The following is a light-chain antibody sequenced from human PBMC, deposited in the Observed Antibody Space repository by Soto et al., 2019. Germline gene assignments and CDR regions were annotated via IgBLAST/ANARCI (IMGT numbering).Light chain of an antibody. V-gene: IGKV3-20*01. CDR1: QSVSSSY. J-gene: IGKJ1*01. CDR2: GAS. Sequence: EILLTQSPGTLTLSPGERATLSCRASQSVSSSYLAWYQQKRGQAPRLLIYGASSRATGIPDRFSGSGSGTDFTLTITTLEPEGFAVYYCQQYGSTPRTFGQGTKVEIK. CDR3: QQYGSTPRT.